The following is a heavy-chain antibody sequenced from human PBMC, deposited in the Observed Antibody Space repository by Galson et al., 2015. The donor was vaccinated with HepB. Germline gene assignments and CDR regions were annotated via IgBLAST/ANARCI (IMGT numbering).Heavy chain of an antibody. D-gene: IGHD2-2*01. V-gene: IGHV4-59*01. CDR2: ISYSGTT. J-gene: IGHJ5*02. CDR3: ARVVPTNTGGSVDP. CDR1: AFNFSSSI. Sequence: LSLSCAASAFNFSSSIMHWAGQAPGKGLEGSASISYSGTTNYNPSLKSRGTISGDASKNQLTLKLSSVTAADTAVYYFARVVPTNTGGSVDPWGQGTLVTVSS.